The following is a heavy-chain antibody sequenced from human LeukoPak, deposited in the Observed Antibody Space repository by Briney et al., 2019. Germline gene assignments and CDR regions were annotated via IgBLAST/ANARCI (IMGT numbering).Heavy chain of an antibody. CDR1: GGSISSRSYY. Sequence: PSETLSLTCTVSGGSISSRSYYWGWIRQPPGKGLEWIGTIYYSGSTYYNPSLKSRVTISVDTSKNQFSLKLNSVTAADTAVYYCARHLHHAVAGNIYYWGQGTLVTVSS. V-gene: IGHV4-39*01. CDR3: ARHLHHAVAGNIYY. D-gene: IGHD6-13*01. J-gene: IGHJ4*02. CDR2: IYYSGST.